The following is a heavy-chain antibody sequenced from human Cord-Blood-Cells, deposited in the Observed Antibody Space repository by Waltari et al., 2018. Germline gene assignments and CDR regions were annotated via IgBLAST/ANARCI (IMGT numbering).Heavy chain of an antibody. Sequence: QVQLVESGGGVVQPGRSLRLSCAASGFTFSSYGMHWVRQAPGKGLEGVAVIWYEGSNKYDANSVKGRFTIPRDNSKNTLYLQMNSLRAEDTAVYYCARDGDHGDYEGWFDPWGQGTLVTVSS. CDR3: ARDGDHGDYEGWFDP. CDR1: GFTFSSYG. J-gene: IGHJ5*02. V-gene: IGHV3-33*01. D-gene: IGHD4-17*01. CDR2: IWYEGSNK.